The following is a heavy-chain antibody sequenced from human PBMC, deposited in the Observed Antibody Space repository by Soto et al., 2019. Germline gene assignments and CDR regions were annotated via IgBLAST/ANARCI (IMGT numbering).Heavy chain of an antibody. CDR2: INPSDGTA. V-gene: IGHV1-46*01. D-gene: IGHD6-19*01. CDR1: GYTFTTYF. CDR3: ARVQFASGWRYAGDY. Sequence: QVQLVQSGAEVKKPGASVKVSYKASGYTFTTYFMHWVRQAPGQGLEWMGIINPSDGTATYAQKFQGRVTMTRDTSTSTVYIELSSLRSEDTAVYYCARVQFASGWRYAGDYWGQGTLVTVSS. J-gene: IGHJ4*02.